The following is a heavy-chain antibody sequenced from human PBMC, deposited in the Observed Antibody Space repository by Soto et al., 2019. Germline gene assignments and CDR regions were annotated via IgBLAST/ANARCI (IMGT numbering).Heavy chain of an antibody. Sequence: QVQLVQSGAEVKKPGASVKVSCKASGYTFSSHYMHWVRQAPGQGLECMGIIDPSGGSTAYAQKSQGRATMTTDTATSTVFMELSSLRSEDTAVYYCAIGGASTDYYSSRGGERNAFDIWGQGTMVTVSS. D-gene: IGHD3-22*01. V-gene: IGHV1-46*03. CDR1: GYTFSSHY. CDR3: AIGGASTDYYSSRGGERNAFDI. CDR2: IDPSGGST. J-gene: IGHJ3*02.